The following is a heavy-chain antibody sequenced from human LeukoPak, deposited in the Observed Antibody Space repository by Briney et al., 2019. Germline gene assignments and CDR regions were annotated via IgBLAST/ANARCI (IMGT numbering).Heavy chain of an antibody. CDR1: GGSISSSSYY. CDR3: MIDIVVVPAAISNRFDP. J-gene: IGHJ5*02. CDR2: IYYSGST. D-gene: IGHD2-2*01. V-gene: IGHV4-39*02. Sequence: SETLSLTCTVSGGSISSSSYYWGWIRQPPGKGLQWIGSIYYSGSTYYNPSLKSRVTISVDTSKNQFSLKLSSVTAADTAVYYCMIDIVVVPAAISNRFDPWGQGTLVTVSS.